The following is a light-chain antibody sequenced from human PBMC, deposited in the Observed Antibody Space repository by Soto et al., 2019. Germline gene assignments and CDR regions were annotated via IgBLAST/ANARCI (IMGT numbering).Light chain of an antibody. Sequence: QSALTQPASVSGSPGQSITISCTGTSSDVGGYKYVSWYQQHPGKAPKLMIYEVSNRPSGVSNRFSGSKSGNTASLTISGLQAEDEADYYCSSYTNSFTGFGGGTKVTVL. V-gene: IGLV2-14*01. J-gene: IGLJ2*01. CDR1: SSDVGGYKY. CDR2: EVS. CDR3: SSYTNSFTG.